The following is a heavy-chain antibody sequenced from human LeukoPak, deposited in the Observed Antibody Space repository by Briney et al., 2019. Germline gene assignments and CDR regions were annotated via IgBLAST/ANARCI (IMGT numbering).Heavy chain of an antibody. D-gene: IGHD2-15*01. CDR2: IKQDGSEK. V-gene: IGHV3-7*03. Sequence: GGSLRLSCAASGFTFSSHWMSWVRQAPGKGLEWVANIKQDGSEKYYVDSVKGRFTISRDNAKNSLYLQMNSLRAEGTAVYYCASPYCSGVSCYHFDYWGQGTLVTVSS. CDR3: ASPYCSGVSCYHFDY. J-gene: IGHJ4*02. CDR1: GFTFSSHW.